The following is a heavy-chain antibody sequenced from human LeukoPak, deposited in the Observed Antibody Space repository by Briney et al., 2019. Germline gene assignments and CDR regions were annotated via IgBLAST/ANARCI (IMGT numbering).Heavy chain of an antibody. CDR2: INAGNGNT. CDR1: GYTFTSYA. Sequence: ASVKVSCKASGYTFTSYAMHWVRQAPGQRLEWMGWINAGNGNTKYSQKFQGRVTITRDKSTSTAYMELSSLRSEDTAVYYCARSDYSSGSFDYWGQGTLVTVSS. V-gene: IGHV1-3*01. D-gene: IGHD3-22*01. CDR3: ARSDYSSGSFDY. J-gene: IGHJ4*02.